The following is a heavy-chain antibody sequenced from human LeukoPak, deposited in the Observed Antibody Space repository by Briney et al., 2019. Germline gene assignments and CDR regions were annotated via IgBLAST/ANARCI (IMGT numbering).Heavy chain of an antibody. J-gene: IGHJ6*02. D-gene: IGHD3-3*01. V-gene: IGHV3-66*01. Sequence: GGSLRLSCAASGFTVSSNYMSWVRQAPGKGLEWVSVIYSGGSTYYADSVKGRFTISRDNSKNTLYLQMNSLRAEDTAVYYCARVEYYDFWSGYYSGMDVWGQGTTVTVS. CDR1: GFTVSSNY. CDR2: IYSGGST. CDR3: ARVEYYDFWSGYYSGMDV.